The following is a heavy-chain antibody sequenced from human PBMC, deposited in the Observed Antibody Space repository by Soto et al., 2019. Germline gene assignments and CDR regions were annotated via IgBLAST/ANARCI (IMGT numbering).Heavy chain of an antibody. CDR1: SGSICSSNW. CDR2: IYHSGST. D-gene: IGHD6-6*01. CDR3: ARGRLAYSSSLDYHYYYMDV. V-gene: IGHV4-4*02. J-gene: IGHJ6*03. Sequence: SETLSLTCAVSSGSICSSNWWGWVRQPPGKGLEWIGEIYHSGSTNYNPSLKSRVTISVDKSKNQFSLKLSSVTAADTAVYYCARGRLAYSSSLDYHYYYMDVWGKGTTVTVSS.